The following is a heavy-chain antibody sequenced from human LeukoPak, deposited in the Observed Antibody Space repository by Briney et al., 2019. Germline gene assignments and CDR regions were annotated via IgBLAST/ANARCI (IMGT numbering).Heavy chain of an antibody. CDR3: ARLLNNDNAGDPDTFDV. D-gene: IGHD4-17*01. J-gene: IGHJ3*01. CDR1: GGSITSHY. V-gene: IGHV4-59*08. Sequence: PSETLSLTCSVSGGSITSHYWSWIRQSPGKGLEWISYISYTGSPRYNPSFQSRVTISLDTSKTHFSLKLTSVTAADTAVYYCARLLNNDNAGDPDTFDVWGPGTMVTVSS. CDR2: ISYTGSP.